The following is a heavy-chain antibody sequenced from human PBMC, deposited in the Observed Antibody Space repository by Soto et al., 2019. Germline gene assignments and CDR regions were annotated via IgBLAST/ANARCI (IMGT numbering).Heavy chain of an antibody. CDR2: ISVTGGAR. CDR1: GFTFNNYA. J-gene: IGHJ4*02. CDR3: AKYYAEFVWGYLAY. V-gene: IGHV3-23*01. Sequence: GGSLRLSCAASGFTFNNYAMSWVRQAPGKGLEWVSSISVTGGARYYADSVRGRFTISRDNSENTLSLQMSSLRAEDTAVYYCAKYYAEFVWGYLAYWGRGALVTVS. D-gene: IGHD4-17*01.